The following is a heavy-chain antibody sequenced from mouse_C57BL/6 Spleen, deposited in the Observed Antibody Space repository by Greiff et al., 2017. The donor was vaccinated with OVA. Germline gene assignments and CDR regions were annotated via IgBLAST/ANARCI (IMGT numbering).Heavy chain of an antibody. CDR1: GFNIKNTY. CDR3: ARPQGGSSYGYFDV. V-gene: IGHV14-3*01. J-gene: IGHJ1*03. Sequence: EVKLQESVAELVRPGASVKLSCTASGFNIKNTYMHWVKQRPEQGLEWIGRIDPANGNTKYAPKFQGKTTITADTSSNTAYLQLSSLTSEDTAIDYCARPQGGSSYGYFDVWGTGTTVTVSS. D-gene: IGHD1-1*01. CDR2: IDPANGNT.